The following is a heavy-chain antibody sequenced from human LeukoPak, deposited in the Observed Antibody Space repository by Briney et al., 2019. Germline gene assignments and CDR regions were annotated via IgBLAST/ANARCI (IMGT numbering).Heavy chain of an antibody. Sequence: GGSLILSCAASGFTFSSYSMNWVRQAPGKGLEWVSSISSSSSYIYYADSVKGRFTISRDNAKNSLYLQMNSLRAEDTAVYYCARADMITFGGVLYYYYGMDVWGQGTTVTVSS. CDR1: GFTFSSYS. D-gene: IGHD3-16*01. CDR3: ARADMITFGGVLYYYYGMDV. J-gene: IGHJ6*02. CDR2: ISSSSSYI. V-gene: IGHV3-21*01.